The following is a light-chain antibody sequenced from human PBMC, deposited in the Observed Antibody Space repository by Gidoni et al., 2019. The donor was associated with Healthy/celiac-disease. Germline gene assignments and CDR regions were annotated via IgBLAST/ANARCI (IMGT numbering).Light chain of an antibody. CDR2: DAS. Sequence: DIQMTQSPSSLSASVGDRVTITCQASQDISNYLNWYQQKPGKAPKLLIYDASNLETGGPSRFSGSGSGTDVTFTISSLQPEDSATYYCQQYDNLPPLTFGGGTKVEIK. J-gene: IGKJ4*01. V-gene: IGKV1-33*01. CDR1: QDISNY. CDR3: QQYDNLPPLT.